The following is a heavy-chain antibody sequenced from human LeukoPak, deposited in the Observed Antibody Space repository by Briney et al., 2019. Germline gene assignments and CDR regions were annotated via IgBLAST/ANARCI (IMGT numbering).Heavy chain of an antibody. CDR1: GFMFSSYN. V-gene: IGHV3-21*01. J-gene: IGHJ3*02. Sequence: GGSLRLSCAASGFMFSSYNMYWARQAPGKGLEWVSSLSGGSDYIFYADPVKGRFTVSRDNARNALYLDMHSLRVEDTAVYYCARFTPGQQLAWFLGSGGDAFDIWGQGTMVTVSS. D-gene: IGHD6-13*01. CDR2: LSGGSDYI. CDR3: ARFTPGQQLAWFLGSGGDAFDI.